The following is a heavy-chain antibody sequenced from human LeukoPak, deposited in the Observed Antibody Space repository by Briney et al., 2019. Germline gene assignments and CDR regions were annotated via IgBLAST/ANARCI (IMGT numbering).Heavy chain of an antibody. CDR3: ARDPDGSDAYFDY. J-gene: IGHJ4*02. D-gene: IGHD5-24*01. CDR1: GFTFSIYI. Sequence: GGSLRLSCAASGFTFSIYIMNWVRQAPGKGLEWVSSITSGSSYIYYAGSVKGRFTISRDNAKNSLYLQMNSLRAEDTAVYYCARDPDGSDAYFDYWGQGTLVTVSS. V-gene: IGHV3-21*01. CDR2: ITSGSSYI.